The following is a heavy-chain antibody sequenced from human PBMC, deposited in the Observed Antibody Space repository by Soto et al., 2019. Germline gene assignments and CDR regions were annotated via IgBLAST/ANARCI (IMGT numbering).Heavy chain of an antibody. Sequence: QITLKESGPTLVRPTQTLTLTCSFSGFSLSTSGEGVGWIRQPPGKALEWLALIYWDDDKRYNSSLESRLTITNDTSKNQVVLSMTMVDSVDTATYYCAHLIAARPFDSWGQGTLVTVSS. CDR2: IYWDDDK. CDR1: GFSLSTSGEG. CDR3: AHLIAARPFDS. D-gene: IGHD6-6*01. V-gene: IGHV2-5*02. J-gene: IGHJ4*02.